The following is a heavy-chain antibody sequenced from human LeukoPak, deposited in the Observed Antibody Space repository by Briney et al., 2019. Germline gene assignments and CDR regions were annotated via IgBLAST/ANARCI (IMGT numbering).Heavy chain of an antibody. CDR2: INHSGST. CDR3: ARTRIQLWFHYFDY. Sequence: SETLSLTCAVYGGSFSGYYWSWIRQPPGKGLEWIGEINHSGSTNYNPSLKSRVTISVDTSKNQFPLKLSSVTAADTAVYYCARTRIQLWFHYFDYWGQGTLVTVSS. V-gene: IGHV4-34*01. J-gene: IGHJ4*02. D-gene: IGHD5-18*01. CDR1: GGSFSGYY.